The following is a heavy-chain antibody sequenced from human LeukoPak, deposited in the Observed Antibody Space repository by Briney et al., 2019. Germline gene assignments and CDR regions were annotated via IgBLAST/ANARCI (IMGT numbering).Heavy chain of an antibody. J-gene: IGHJ6*03. V-gene: IGHV3-30-3*01. CDR2: ISYDGGNK. CDR1: GFTFSSYA. CDR3: ARGAAAGTRALYYYYYMDV. D-gene: IGHD6-13*01. Sequence: GGSLRLSCAASGFTFSSYAMHWVRQAPGKGLEWVAVISYDGGNKYYADSVKGRFTISRDNSKNTLYLQMNSLRAEDTAVYYCARGAAAGTRALYYYYYMDVWGKGTTVTVSS.